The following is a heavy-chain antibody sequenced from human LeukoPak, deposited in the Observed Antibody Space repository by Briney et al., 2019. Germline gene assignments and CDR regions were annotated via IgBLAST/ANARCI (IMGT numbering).Heavy chain of an antibody. CDR3: ARGGYYDFWSGYYRSTSYNWFDP. CDR2: MNPNSGNT. J-gene: IGHJ5*02. D-gene: IGHD3-3*01. V-gene: IGHV1-8*01. CDR1: GYTFTSYD. Sequence: ASVKVSCKASGYTFTSYDINWVRQATGQGLEWMGWMNPNSGNTGYAQKFQGRVTMTRNTSISTAYMELSSLRSEDTAVYYCARGGYYDFWSGYYRSTSYNWFDPWGQGTLVTVSS.